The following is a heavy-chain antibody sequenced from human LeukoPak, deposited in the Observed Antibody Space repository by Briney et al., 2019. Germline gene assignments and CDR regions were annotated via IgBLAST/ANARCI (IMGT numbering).Heavy chain of an antibody. V-gene: IGHV4-34*01. Sequence: PSETLSLTCAVYGGSFSGYYWSWIRQPPGQGLEWIGEMNHSGSTNYNPSLKSRVTISVDTSKNQFSLKLSSVTAADTAVYYCARGIGFHYSNYRLDWFDPWGQGTLVTASS. CDR3: ARGIGFHYSNYRLDWFDP. CDR2: MNHSGST. CDR1: GGSFSGYY. D-gene: IGHD4-11*01. J-gene: IGHJ5*02.